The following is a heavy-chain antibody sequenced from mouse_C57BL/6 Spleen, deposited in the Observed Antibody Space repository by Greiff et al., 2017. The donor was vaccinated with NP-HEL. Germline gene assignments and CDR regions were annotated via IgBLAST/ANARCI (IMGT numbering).Heavy chain of an antibody. V-gene: IGHV5-6*01. CDR2: ISSGGSYT. J-gene: IGHJ1*03. CDR1: GFTFSSYG. CDR3: ARLSGSEGYFDV. D-gene: IGHD1-2*01. Sequence: EVMLVESGGDLVKPGGSLKLSCAASGFTFSSYGMSWVRQTPDKRLEWVATISSGGSYTYYPDSVKGRFTISRDNAKNTLYLQMSSLKSEDTAMYYCARLSGSEGYFDVWGTGTTVTVSS.